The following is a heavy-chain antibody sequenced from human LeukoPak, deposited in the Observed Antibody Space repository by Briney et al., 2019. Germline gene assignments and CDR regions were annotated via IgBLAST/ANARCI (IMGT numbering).Heavy chain of an antibody. CDR3: ARAAGSFYYYYYYMDV. Sequence: GASVKVSCKASGGTFSSYAISWVRQAPGQGLEWMGRIIPILGIANYAQKFQGRVTITADKSTSTAYMELSSLRSEDTAVYYCARAAGSFYYYYYYMDVWGKGTTVTVSS. V-gene: IGHV1-69*04. CDR1: GGTFSSYA. D-gene: IGHD3-16*02. J-gene: IGHJ6*03. CDR2: IIPILGIA.